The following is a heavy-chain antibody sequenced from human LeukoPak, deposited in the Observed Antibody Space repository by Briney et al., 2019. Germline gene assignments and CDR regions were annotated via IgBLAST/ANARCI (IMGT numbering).Heavy chain of an antibody. D-gene: IGHD6-13*01. CDR3: ARGPAAAGFIDY. V-gene: IGHV1-18*03. CDR2: ISAYNGNT. J-gene: IGHJ4*02. CDR1: GYTFTDYY. Sequence: ASVKVSCKASGYTFTDYYMHWVRQAPGQGLEWMGWISAYNGNTNYAQKLQGRVTVTTDTSTSTAYMELRSLRSEDMAVYYCARGPAAAGFIDYWGQGTLVTVSS.